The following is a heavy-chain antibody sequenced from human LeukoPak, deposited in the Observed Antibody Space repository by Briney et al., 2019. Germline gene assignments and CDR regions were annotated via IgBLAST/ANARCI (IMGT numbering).Heavy chain of an antibody. CDR3: ARGHEQHFDY. CDR1: GGSISSYY. D-gene: IGHD6-13*01. CDR2: IYTSGST. J-gene: IGHJ4*02. Sequence: NASETLSLTRTVSGGSISSYYWSWIRQPAGKGLEWIGRIYTSGSTNYNPSLKSRVTISVDTSKNQFSLKLSSVTAADTAVYYCARGHEQHFDYWGQGTLVTVSS. V-gene: IGHV4-4*07.